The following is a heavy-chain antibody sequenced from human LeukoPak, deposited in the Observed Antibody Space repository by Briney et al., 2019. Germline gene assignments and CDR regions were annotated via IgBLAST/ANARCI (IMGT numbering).Heavy chain of an antibody. CDR3: ASWHSGSYYEAEGFDY. J-gene: IGHJ4*02. Sequence: SETLSLTCAVYGGSFSGYYWSWIRQPPGKGLEWIGEINHSGSTNYNPSLKSRVTISVDTSKNQFSLKLSSVTAADTAVYYCASWHSGSYYEAEGFDYWGQGTLDTVSS. V-gene: IGHV4-34*01. D-gene: IGHD1-26*01. CDR1: GGSFSGYY. CDR2: INHSGST.